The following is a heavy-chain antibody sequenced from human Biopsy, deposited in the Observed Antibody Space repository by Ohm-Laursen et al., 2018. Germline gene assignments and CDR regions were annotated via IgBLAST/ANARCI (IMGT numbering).Heavy chain of an antibody. Sequence: ASVKVSCKASGYTFTDYSLHWVRQAPGQGLEWMGWVNPNSGATNYAQKFQGRITMTSDTSISTAYIELRRLISDDTAVYFCARDRMVTIITLVRADTFDIWGQGTLVSVSS. CDR2: VNPNSGAT. D-gene: IGHD3-10*01. CDR3: ARDRMVTIITLVRADTFDI. J-gene: IGHJ3*02. V-gene: IGHV1-2*02. CDR1: GYTFTDYS.